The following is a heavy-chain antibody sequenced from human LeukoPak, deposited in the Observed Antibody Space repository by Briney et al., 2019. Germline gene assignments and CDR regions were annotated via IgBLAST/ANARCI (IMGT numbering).Heavy chain of an antibody. V-gene: IGHV4-4*02. CDR2: VYHSGST. CDR1: GGSISSSNW. J-gene: IGHJ4*02. Sequence: SETPSLTCAVSGGSISSSNWRSWVRQPPGKGLEWIGEVYHSGSTNYNPSLKSRVTISVDKSKNQFYLMLSSVTAADTAVYYCARVGYTSSWYYFDYWGQGTLVTVSS. CDR3: ARVGYTSSWYYFDY. D-gene: IGHD6-13*01.